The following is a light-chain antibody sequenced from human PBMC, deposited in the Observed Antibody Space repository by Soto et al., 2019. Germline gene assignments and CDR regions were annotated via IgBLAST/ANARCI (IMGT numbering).Light chain of an antibody. Sequence: EIVLTQSPGTRSFSPGERATLSCRAIQSVSSSYLAWYQQKPGQAPRLLIYGASSRATGIPDRFIGSGSGTDFTLTISRLEPEDFAVYDCQQYGSAPFTFGPGTKVDIK. CDR3: QQYGSAPFT. J-gene: IGKJ3*01. V-gene: IGKV3-20*01. CDR2: GAS. CDR1: QSVSSSY.